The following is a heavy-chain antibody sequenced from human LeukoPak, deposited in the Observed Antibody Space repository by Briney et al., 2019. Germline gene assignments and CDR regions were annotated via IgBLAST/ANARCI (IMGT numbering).Heavy chain of an antibody. CDR1: GITFSTSW. D-gene: IGHD1-26*01. V-gene: IGHV3-74*01. Sequence: GGSLRLSCAAPGITFSTSWTPWVRQAPGKGLVWVSRMNSDGSSTSYADSVKGRFTISRDNAKNTLYLQMNSLRAEETAVYYCVRALSGIADYWGQGTLVTVSS. CDR2: MNSDGSST. J-gene: IGHJ4*02. CDR3: VRALSGIADY.